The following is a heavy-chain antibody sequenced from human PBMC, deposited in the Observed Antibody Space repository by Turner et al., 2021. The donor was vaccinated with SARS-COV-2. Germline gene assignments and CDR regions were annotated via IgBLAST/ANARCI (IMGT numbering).Heavy chain of an antibody. V-gene: IGHV3-7*01. J-gene: IGHJ4*02. CDR1: GFTFSSYG. CDR3: ARERIAVGGYFDY. Sequence: EVQLVEPGGGLVQPGGSLRLSCAASGFTFSSYGMSWVRQAPGKGLEWVANIKQDGSEKYYVDSVKGRFTISRDNAKNSLYLQMNSLRAEDTAVYYCARERIAVGGYFDYWGQGTLVTVSS. D-gene: IGHD6-19*01. CDR2: IKQDGSEK.